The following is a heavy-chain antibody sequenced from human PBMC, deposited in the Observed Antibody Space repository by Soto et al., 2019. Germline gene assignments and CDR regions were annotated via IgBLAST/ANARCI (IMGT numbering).Heavy chain of an antibody. V-gene: IGHV1-8*01. Sequence: GASVKVSCKAAGYTFTSYDINWVRQASGQGLEWMGWMNPNNGHTASPQKFQGRVTMTRNNSISTAYMELTSLTSEDTAVYYCARFVVATRVFDTWGQGTPVTVS. CDR2: MNPNNGHT. CDR3: ARFVVATRVFDT. CDR1: GYTFTSYD. J-gene: IGHJ5*02. D-gene: IGHD2-21*01.